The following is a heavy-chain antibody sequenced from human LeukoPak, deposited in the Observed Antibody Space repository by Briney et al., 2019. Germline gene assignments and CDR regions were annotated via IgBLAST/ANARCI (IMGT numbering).Heavy chain of an antibody. Sequence: AGGSRRLSCAASGFTFSSYGMSWVRQAPGKGLGWVSGINWNGGSTGYADSVKGRFTISRDNAKNSLYLQMNSLRAEDTALYYCASGGIYYGAAFDFWGQGSLVTVPA. J-gene: IGHJ4*02. V-gene: IGHV3-20*04. CDR1: GFTFSSYG. CDR3: ASGGIYYGAAFDF. CDR2: INWNGGST. D-gene: IGHD1-26*01.